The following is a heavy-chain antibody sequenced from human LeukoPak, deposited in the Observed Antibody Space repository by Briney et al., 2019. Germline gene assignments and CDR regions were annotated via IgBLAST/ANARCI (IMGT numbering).Heavy chain of an antibody. CDR3: ARGPYCSSTSCYLFDY. D-gene: IGHD2-2*01. J-gene: IGHJ4*02. Sequence: GSLRLSCAASGFTVSSNYMSWVRQAPGKGLEWFSVIYSGGSTYYADSVKGRFTISRDNSKNTLYLQMNSLRAEDTAVYYCARGPYCSSTSCYLFDYWGQGTLVIVSS. CDR1: GFTVSSNY. CDR2: IYSGGST. V-gene: IGHV3-66*02.